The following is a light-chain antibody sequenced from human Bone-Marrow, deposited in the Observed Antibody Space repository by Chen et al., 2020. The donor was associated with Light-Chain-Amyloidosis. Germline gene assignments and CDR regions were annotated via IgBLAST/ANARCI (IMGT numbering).Light chain of an antibody. V-gene: IGLV3-25*03. J-gene: IGLJ2*01. CDR2: RDT. CDR1: DLPTKY. CDR3: QSADSSGTYEGI. Sequence: SYELTQPPSVSVSPGQTARITCSGDDLPTKYAYWYQQKPGQAPVLVIHRDTERPSGISERFSGPSSGTTATLTISGVQAEDEADYLCQSADSSGTYEGIFGGGTKLTVL.